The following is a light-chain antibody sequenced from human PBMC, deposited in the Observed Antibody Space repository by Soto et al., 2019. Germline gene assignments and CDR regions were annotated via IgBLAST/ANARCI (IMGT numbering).Light chain of an antibody. V-gene: IGKV1-9*01. Sequence: DMQLTQSPSFLSASVGDRVTITCPASQDISIYLAWFQHEPGKAPKLLIYAASTLQSGVPSRFSGSGSGTEFTLTITSLQPEDFETYFCQQLHSYPLTFGGGTKVEIK. J-gene: IGKJ4*01. CDR3: QQLHSYPLT. CDR2: AAS. CDR1: QDISIY.